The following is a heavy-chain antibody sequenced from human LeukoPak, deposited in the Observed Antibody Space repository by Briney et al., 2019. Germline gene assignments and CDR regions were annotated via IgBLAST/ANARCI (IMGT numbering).Heavy chain of an antibody. CDR3: ATSTSYDYGDYNEGGGY. V-gene: IGHV3-23*01. Sequence: PGGTLRLSCAASGFTFSSYGMSWVRQAPGKGLEWVSAISGSGGSTYYADSVKGRFTISRDNSKNTLYLQMNSLRAEDTAVYYCATSTSYDYGDYNEGGGYWGQGTLVTVSS. CDR2: ISGSGGST. J-gene: IGHJ4*02. D-gene: IGHD4-17*01. CDR1: GFTFSSYG.